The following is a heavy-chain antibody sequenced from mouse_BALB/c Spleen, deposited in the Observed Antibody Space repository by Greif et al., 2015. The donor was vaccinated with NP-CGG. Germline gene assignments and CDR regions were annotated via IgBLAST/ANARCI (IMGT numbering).Heavy chain of an antibody. CDR1: GYTFTSYW. CDR3: AREGTGTGFDY. D-gene: IGHD4-1*01. V-gene: IGHV1-87*01. CDR2: IYPGDGDT. J-gene: IGHJ2*01. Sequence: QVQLQQSGAELARPGASVKLSCKASGYTFTSYWMQWVKQRPGQGLEWIGAIYPGDGDTRYTQKFKGKATLTADKSSSTAYMQLSSLASEDSAVYYCAREGTGTGFDYWGQGTTLTVSS.